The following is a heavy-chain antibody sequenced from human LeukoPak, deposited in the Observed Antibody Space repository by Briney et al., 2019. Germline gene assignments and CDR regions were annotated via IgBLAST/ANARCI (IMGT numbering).Heavy chain of an antibody. CDR1: GFIFSRYW. CDR3: AREGFDTLTGYYTSHAFDI. Sequence: GGSLRLSCAASGFIFSRYWMRWVRQAPGKRLEWVANIKEDGSEKYYVDAVKSRFTISRDNAKNSLYLQMNSLRAEDTAVYYCAREGFDTLTGYYTSHAFDIWGQGTMVTVSS. J-gene: IGHJ3*02. CDR2: IKEDGSEK. D-gene: IGHD3-9*01. V-gene: IGHV3-7*01.